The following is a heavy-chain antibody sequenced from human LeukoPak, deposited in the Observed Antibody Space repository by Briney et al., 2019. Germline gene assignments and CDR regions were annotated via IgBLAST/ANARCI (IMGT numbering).Heavy chain of an antibody. Sequence: GGSLRLSCAASGFTFSSYAMSWVRQAPGKGLEWVSAISGSGGSTYYADSVKGRFTISRDNSKNTLYLQMNSLRAEDTAVYYCARDTSSGSYYPTRVYWGQGTLVTVSS. J-gene: IGHJ4*02. CDR2: ISGSGGST. CDR1: GFTFSSYA. D-gene: IGHD3-10*01. CDR3: ARDTSSGSYYPTRVY. V-gene: IGHV3-23*01.